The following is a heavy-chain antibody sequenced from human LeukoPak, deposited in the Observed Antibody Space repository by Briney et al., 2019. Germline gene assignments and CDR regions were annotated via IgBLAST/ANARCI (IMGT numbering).Heavy chain of an antibody. V-gene: IGHV4-34*01. D-gene: IGHD2-8*01. CDR2: INHSGST. CDR1: GFTFTTYS. Sequence: GSLRLSCEASGFTFTTYSMTWIRQPPGKGLEWIGEINHSGSTNYNPSLKSRVTISVDTSKNQFSLKLSSVTAADTAVYYCARVYCTNGVCQYFDYWGQGTLVTVSS. J-gene: IGHJ4*02. CDR3: ARVYCTNGVCQYFDY.